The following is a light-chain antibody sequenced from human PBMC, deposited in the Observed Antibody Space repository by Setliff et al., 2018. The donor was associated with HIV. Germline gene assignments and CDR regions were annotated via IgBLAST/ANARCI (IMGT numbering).Light chain of an antibody. CDR2: AIS. CDR3: ASYSRSAALL. Sequence: QSALTQPASVSGFPGQSITISCIGTSSDIGGYEYVSWYQQHAGKAPQLIIYAISHRPSGVSARFSGSKSGNMASLTVSGLRPEDSADYYCASYSRSAALLFGTGTKGTV. J-gene: IGLJ1*01. CDR1: SSDIGGYEY. V-gene: IGLV2-14*01.